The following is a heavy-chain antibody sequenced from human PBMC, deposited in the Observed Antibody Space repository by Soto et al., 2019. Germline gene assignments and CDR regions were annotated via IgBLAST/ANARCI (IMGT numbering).Heavy chain of an antibody. CDR1: AYTFSSYG. Sequence: ASVKVSCKASAYTFSSYGISWVRQAPGQGLEWTGWISGYNGYTDYAQKLQGRVTMTTDTSTNTAYMELRSLRSDDTAVYYCATFRSGYDFRPFDYWGQGTLVTVSS. D-gene: IGHD5-12*01. V-gene: IGHV1-18*04. CDR2: ISGYNGYT. J-gene: IGHJ4*02. CDR3: ATFRSGYDFRPFDY.